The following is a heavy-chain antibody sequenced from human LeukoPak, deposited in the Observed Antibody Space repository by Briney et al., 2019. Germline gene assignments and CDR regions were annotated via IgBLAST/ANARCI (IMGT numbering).Heavy chain of an antibody. J-gene: IGHJ4*02. D-gene: IGHD2-8*01. CDR2: ISYDGSNK. CDR1: GFTFSSYG. Sequence: GGSLRLSCAASGFTFSSYGMHWVRQAPGKGLEWVAVISYDGSNKYYADSVKGRFTISRDNSKNTLYLQMNSLRAEDTAVYYCARQSCSNGVCYVVDYWGQGTLVTVSS. CDR3: ARQSCSNGVCYVVDY. V-gene: IGHV3-30*03.